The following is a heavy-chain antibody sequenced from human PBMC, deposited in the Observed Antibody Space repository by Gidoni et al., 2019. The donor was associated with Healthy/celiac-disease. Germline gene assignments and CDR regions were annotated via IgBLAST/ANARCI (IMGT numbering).Heavy chain of an antibody. CDR3: VRVGLAAPKSNYYFDY. J-gene: IGHJ4*02. D-gene: IGHD6-19*01. CDR1: GGTFSSYA. Sequence: QVQLVQSGAEVTKPRSSVKVSCKASGGTFSSYAISWVRQAPGQGLEWMGGIIPIFGTANYAQKFQGRVTITADKSTSTAYMELSSLRSEDTAVYYCVRVGLAAPKSNYYFDYWGQGTLVTVSS. V-gene: IGHV1-69*06. CDR2: IIPIFGTA.